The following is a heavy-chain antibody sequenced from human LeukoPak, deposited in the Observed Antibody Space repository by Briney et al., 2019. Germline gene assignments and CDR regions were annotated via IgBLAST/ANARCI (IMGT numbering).Heavy chain of an antibody. Sequence: VASVKVSCKASGYTFTSYAMHRVRQAPGQRLEWMGWINAGNGNTKYSQKFQGRVTITRDTSASTAYMELSSLRSEDTAVYYCARVRWFGELNWFDPWGQGTLVTVSS. CDR3: ARVRWFGELNWFDP. CDR2: INAGNGNT. J-gene: IGHJ5*02. CDR1: GYTFTSYA. V-gene: IGHV1-3*01. D-gene: IGHD3-10*01.